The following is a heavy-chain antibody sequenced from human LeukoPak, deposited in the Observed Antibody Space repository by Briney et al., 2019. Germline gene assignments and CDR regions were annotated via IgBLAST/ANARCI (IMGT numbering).Heavy chain of an antibody. CDR3: AREGYSSGSRTGIDY. J-gene: IGHJ4*02. V-gene: IGHV3-66*02. Sequence: GGSLRLSCAASGFTVSSNFMNWVRQAPGRGLEWVSVIYSGGSTSYADSVKGRFTVSRDNSKNTLFLQMNSLRIDDTAVYYCAREGYSSGSRTGIDYWGQGTLVTVSS. CDR1: GFTVSSNF. CDR2: IYSGGST. D-gene: IGHD5-18*01.